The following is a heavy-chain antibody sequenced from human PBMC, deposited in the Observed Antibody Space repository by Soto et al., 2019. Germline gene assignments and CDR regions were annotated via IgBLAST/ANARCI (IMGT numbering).Heavy chain of an antibody. V-gene: IGHV1-69*02. CDR3: ARGIVATTHDHRLREDY. CDR2: IIPILGIA. CDR1: GGTFSSYT. D-gene: IGHD5-12*01. Sequence: ASVKVSCKASGGTFSSYTISWVRQAPGQGFYCMGRIIPILGIANYDRKFQGRVTITADKSTSTAYMELSSLRSEDTAVYYCARGIVATTHDHRLREDYWGQGTLVTVSS. J-gene: IGHJ4*02.